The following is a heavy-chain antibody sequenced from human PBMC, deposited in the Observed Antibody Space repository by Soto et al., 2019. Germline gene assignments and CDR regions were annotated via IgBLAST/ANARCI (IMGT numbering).Heavy chain of an antibody. CDR1: GGSISSYY. J-gene: IGHJ4*02. CDR3: ARGSPYGDYGVDY. V-gene: IGHV4-59*01. CDR2: IYYSGST. D-gene: IGHD4-17*01. Sequence: QVQLQESGPGLVKPSETLSLTCTVSGGSISSYYWSWIRQPPGKGLEWIGYIYYSGSTNYNPSLKSRVTISVDTSKNQFSLKLSSVTAADTAVYYCARGSPYGDYGVDYWGQGTLVTVSS.